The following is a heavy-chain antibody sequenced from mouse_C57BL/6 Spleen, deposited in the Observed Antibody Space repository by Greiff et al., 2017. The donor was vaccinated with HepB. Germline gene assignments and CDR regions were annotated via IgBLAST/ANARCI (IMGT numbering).Heavy chain of an antibody. Sequence: VQLVESGPGLVAPSQRLSITCTVSGFSLTSYGVDWVRQPPGKGLEWLGVIWGGGSTNYNSALMSRLSIIKDNSKSQVILKMNSLQTDETAMYYGAKLSQLGFAYWGQGTLVTVSA. J-gene: IGHJ3*01. V-gene: IGHV2-9*01. D-gene: IGHD4-1*02. CDR1: GFSLTSYG. CDR2: IWGGGST. CDR3: AKLSQLGFAY.